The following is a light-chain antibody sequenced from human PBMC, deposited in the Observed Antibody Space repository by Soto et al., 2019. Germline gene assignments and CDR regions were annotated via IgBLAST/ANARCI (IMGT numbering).Light chain of an antibody. Sequence: QSILTQPPSVSAAPGQKVSISCSGSDSNLGDYSVSWYQNLPGTVPKLLIYDNNKRPSGIADRFSGSKSGTSATLDITGLQTGDEADYYCGAWDNTLTAYVFGPGTQLTVL. CDR2: DNN. CDR3: GAWDNTLTAYV. J-gene: IGLJ1*01. V-gene: IGLV1-51*01. CDR1: DSNLGDYS.